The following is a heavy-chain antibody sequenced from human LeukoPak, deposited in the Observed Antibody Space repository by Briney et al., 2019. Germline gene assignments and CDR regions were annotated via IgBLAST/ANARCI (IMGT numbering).Heavy chain of an antibody. CDR3: ARDPVGGSTIFDY. J-gene: IGHJ4*02. CDR2: TYYRSKWYY. Sequence: SQTLSLTCAISGDSVSSNSAAWNWIRQSPSRGLEWLGRTYYRSKWYYDYAVAVKSRISIDPDTSKNQFSLQLSSVTPEDTAVYYCARDPVGGSTIFDYWGQGTLVTVSS. V-gene: IGHV6-1*01. D-gene: IGHD1-26*01. CDR1: GDSVSSNSAA.